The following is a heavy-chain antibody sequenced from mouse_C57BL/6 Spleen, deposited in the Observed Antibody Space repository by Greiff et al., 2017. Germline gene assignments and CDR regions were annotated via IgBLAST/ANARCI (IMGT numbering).Heavy chain of an antibody. J-gene: IGHJ2*01. CDR2: IWSGGST. CDR1: GFSLTSYG. Sequence: VQLVESGPGLVQPSQSLSITCTVSGFSLTSYGVHWVRQSPGKGLEWLGVIWSGGSTDYNAAFISRLSISKDNSKSQVFFKMNSLQADDTAIYYCARGREASYFDYWGQGTTLTVSS. CDR3: ARGREASYFDY. V-gene: IGHV2-2*01.